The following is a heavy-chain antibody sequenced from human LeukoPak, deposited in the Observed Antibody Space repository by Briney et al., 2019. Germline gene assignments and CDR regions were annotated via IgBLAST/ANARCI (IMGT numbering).Heavy chain of an antibody. CDR1: GGSFSGYY. D-gene: IGHD6-25*01. V-gene: IGHV4-59*10. Sequence: SETLSLTCAVYGGSFSGYYWSWIRQPPGKGLEWIGRIYTSGSTNYNPSLKSRVTMSVDTSKNQFSLKLSSVTAADTAVYYCARVQKYSSGRLLYYYYYMDVWGKGTTVTVSS. CDR3: ARVQKYSSGRLLYYYYYMDV. CDR2: IYTSGST. J-gene: IGHJ6*03.